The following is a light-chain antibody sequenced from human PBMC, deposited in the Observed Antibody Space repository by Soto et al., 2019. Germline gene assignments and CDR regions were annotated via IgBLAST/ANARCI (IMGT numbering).Light chain of an antibody. CDR1: TSNIGAGYD. CDR3: QSYDSSLSGSV. Sequence: QSVLTQPPSVSGAPGQGVSISCTGATSNIGAGYDVHWYQQLPGTAPKLLIYGNSNRPSGVPDRFSGSKCGTSASLAITGLQAEDEADYYCQSYDSSLSGSVFGGGTKVTVL. CDR2: GNS. J-gene: IGLJ2*01. V-gene: IGLV1-40*01.